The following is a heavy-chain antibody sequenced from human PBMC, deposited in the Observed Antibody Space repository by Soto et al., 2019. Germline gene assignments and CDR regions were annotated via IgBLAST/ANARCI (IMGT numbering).Heavy chain of an antibody. V-gene: IGHV1-24*01. J-gene: IGHJ5*02. D-gene: IGHD3-10*01. CDR3: ATEASITMVRGVIGGWFDWFDP. Sequence: ASVKVSGKVSGYTLTELSMHWVRQAPGKGLEWMGGFDPEDGETIYAQKFQGRVTMTEDTSTDTAYMELSSLRSEDTAVYYCATEASITMVRGVIGGWFDWFDPWGQGTLVTVSS. CDR2: FDPEDGET. CDR1: GYTLTELS.